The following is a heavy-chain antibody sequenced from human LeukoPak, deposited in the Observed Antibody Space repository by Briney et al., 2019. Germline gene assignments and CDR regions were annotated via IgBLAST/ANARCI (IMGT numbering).Heavy chain of an antibody. D-gene: IGHD3-16*01. CDR3: AKDGGLSFFSYMDV. J-gene: IGHJ6*03. CDR1: GFTFSTYA. V-gene: IGHV3-23*01. Sequence: PGGSLRLSCAASGFTFSTYAMTWVRQAPGKGLEWVSALSGSGDRTKYADSVKGRFIISRDNSKNTLYLQLNILRSEDTALYYCAKDGGLSFFSYMDVWGKGTTVTVSS. CDR2: LSGSGDRT.